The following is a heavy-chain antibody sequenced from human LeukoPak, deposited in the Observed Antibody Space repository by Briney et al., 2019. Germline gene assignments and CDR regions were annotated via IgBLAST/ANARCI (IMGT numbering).Heavy chain of an antibody. D-gene: IGHD3-10*01. V-gene: IGHV4-34*01. Sequence: SETLSLTCAVFGGSFSGYYWSWIRQPPGKGREWIGEINHSGSTNYNPSLKSRVTISVDTSKNQFSLKLSSVTAADTAVYYWGRSMVRGVNWFDPWGQGTLVTVSS. CDR1: GGSFSGYY. CDR3: GRSMVRGVNWFDP. J-gene: IGHJ5*02. CDR2: INHSGST.